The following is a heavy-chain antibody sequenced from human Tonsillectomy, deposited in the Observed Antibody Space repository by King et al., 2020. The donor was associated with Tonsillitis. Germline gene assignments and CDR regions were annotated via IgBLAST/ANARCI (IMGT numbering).Heavy chain of an antibody. CDR2: ISSSGTTI. CDR1: GFTFSDYY. V-gene: IGHV3-11*01. CDR3: ASDIVAHTGGY. J-gene: IGHJ4*02. Sequence: VQLVESGGGLVKPGGSLRLSCAASGFTFSDYYMNWIRQAPGKGLEWVSYISSSGTTIYYADSVKGRFTISRDNAKNSLYLEMNSLRADDTAVFYCASDIVAHTGGYWGQGILVTASS. D-gene: IGHD5-12*01.